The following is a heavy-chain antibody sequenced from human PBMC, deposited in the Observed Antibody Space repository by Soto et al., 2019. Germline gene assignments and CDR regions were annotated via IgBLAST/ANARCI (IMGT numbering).Heavy chain of an antibody. CDR3: ATYYYGSGSSY. J-gene: IGHJ4*02. Sequence: PSETLSLTCTVSGGSISSYYWSWIRQPPGKGLEWIGYIYYSGSTNYNPSLNSRVTISVDTSKNQFSLKLSSVTAADTAVYYCATYYYGSGSSYWGQGTLVTVSS. CDR1: GGSISSYY. V-gene: IGHV4-59*01. D-gene: IGHD3-10*01. CDR2: IYYSGST.